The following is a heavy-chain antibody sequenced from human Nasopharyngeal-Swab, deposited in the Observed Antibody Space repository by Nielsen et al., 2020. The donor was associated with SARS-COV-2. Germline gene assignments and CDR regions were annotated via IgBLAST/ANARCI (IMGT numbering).Heavy chain of an antibody. CDR2: IRSKAYGGTT. CDR3: TSSAAAADPFDY. V-gene: IGHV3-49*04. CDR1: GFTFGDYA. J-gene: IGHJ4*02. Sequence: GESLKISCTASGFTFGDYAMSWVRQAPGKGLEWVGFIRSKAYGGTTEYAASVKGRFTISRDDSKSIAYLQMNSPKTEDTAVYYCTSSAAAADPFDYWGQGTLVTVSS. D-gene: IGHD6-13*01.